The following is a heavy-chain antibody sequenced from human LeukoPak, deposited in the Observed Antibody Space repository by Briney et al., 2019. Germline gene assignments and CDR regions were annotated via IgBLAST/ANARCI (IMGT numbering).Heavy chain of an antibody. D-gene: IGHD3-3*01. J-gene: IGHJ5*02. CDR3: ARAWFSWSGYYTNWFDP. CDR2: INHSGST. Sequence: SETLSLTCAVYGGSFSGYYWSWIRQPPGKGLEWIGEINHSGSTNYNPSLKSRVTISVDTSKNQFSLKLSSVTAADTAVYYCARAWFSWSGYYTNWFDPWGQGTLVTVSS. CDR1: GGSFSGYY. V-gene: IGHV4-34*01.